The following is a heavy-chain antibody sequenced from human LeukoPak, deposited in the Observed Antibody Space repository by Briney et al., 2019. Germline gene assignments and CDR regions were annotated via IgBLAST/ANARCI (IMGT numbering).Heavy chain of an antibody. CDR2: IDKDGSGT. CDR3: ATEYWYRHDY. CDR1: GFNFNYYF. J-gene: IGHJ4*02. D-gene: IGHD6-13*01. Sequence: GGSLRLSCATSGFNFNYYFMAWVRQAPGKGLEWLATIDKDGSGTEYIDSVRGRFTISRDNTKKSIHLQMSTLSADDTSVYFCATEYWYRHDYWGQGTLVTVSS. V-gene: IGHV3-7*01.